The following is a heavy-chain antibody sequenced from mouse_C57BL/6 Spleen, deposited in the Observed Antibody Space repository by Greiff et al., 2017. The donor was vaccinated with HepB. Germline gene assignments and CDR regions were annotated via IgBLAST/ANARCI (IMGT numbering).Heavy chain of an antibody. J-gene: IGHJ3*01. CDR1: GYTFTSYW. V-gene: IGHV1-50*01. D-gene: IGHD2-3*01. CDR2: IDPSDSYT. Sequence: VQLQQPGAELVKPGASVKLSCKASGYTFTSYWMQWVKQRPGQGLEWIGEIDPSDSYTNYNQKFKGKATLTVDTSSSTAYMQLSSLTSEDSAVYYCARNDGYYAWFAYWGQGTLVTVSA. CDR3: ARNDGYYAWFAY.